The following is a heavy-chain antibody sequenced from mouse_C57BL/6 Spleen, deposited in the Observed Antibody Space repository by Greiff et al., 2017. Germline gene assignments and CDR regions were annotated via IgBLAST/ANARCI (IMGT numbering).Heavy chain of an antibody. CDR3: ARGGENWGYFDD. D-gene: IGHD4-1*01. Sequence: QVQLQQSGAELVRPGTSVKLSCKASGYTFTSYWMHWVKQRPGQGLEWIGVIDPSDSYTNYNQKFKGKATLTVDTSSSTAYMPLSSLTSEVSAVXYCARGGENWGYFDDWGQGTTLTVSS. V-gene: IGHV1-59*01. J-gene: IGHJ2*01. CDR2: IDPSDSYT. CDR1: GYTFTSYW.